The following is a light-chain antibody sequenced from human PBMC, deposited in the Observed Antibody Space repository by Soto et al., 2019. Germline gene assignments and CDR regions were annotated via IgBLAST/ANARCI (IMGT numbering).Light chain of an antibody. CDR3: MQALQTPLT. V-gene: IGKV2-28*01. Sequence: DIVMTQSPLSLPVTPGVPASISCRSSQSLLHSNGYNYLDWYLQKPGQSPQILIYLGSNRASGVPDRFSGSGTGTDFTPKISRVEAEDVGFSYCMQALQTPLTFGGGTKVDIK. CDR2: LGS. CDR1: QSLLHSNGYNY. J-gene: IGKJ4*01.